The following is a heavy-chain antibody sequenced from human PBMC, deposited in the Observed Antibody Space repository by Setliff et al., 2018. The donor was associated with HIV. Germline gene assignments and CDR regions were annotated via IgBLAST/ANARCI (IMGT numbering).Heavy chain of an antibody. CDR3: ARYKCINFACVGFDI. D-gene: IGHD3-9*01. CDR1: RDSTNGHW. CDR2: IHYSGIT. V-gene: IGHV4-59*11. Sequence: KPSETLSLTCTVSRDSTNGHWWSWIRQPPGKGLEWTGSIHYSGITHYNPSLKSRLTMSVDTSKNQVSLKLTSVTAADTAVYYCARYKCINFACVGFDIWGQGTVVTVSS. J-gene: IGHJ3*02.